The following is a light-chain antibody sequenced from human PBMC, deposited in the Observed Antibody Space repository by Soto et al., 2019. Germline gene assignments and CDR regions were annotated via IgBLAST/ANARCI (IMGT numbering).Light chain of an antibody. J-gene: IGLJ1*01. CDR3: SSYAGSNNLGV. V-gene: IGLV2-8*01. Sequence: SVLTQPPSASGAHGQSVTVSCTGTSSDVGGYNYVSWYQQHPGKAPKLMIYEVSKRPSGVPDRFSGSKSGNTASLTVSGLQAEDEADYYCSSYAGSNNLGVFGTGTKVTV. CDR2: EVS. CDR1: SSDVGGYNY.